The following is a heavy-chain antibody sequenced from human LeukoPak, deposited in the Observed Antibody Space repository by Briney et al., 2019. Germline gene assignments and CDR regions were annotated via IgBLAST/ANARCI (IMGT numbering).Heavy chain of an antibody. CDR2: INAGNGNT. CDR1: GYTFTSYA. CDR3: AQTYCSSTRCYPGAFDI. D-gene: IGHD2-2*01. Sequence: GASVKVSCKASGYTFTSYAMHRVRQAPGQRLEWMGWINAGNGNTKYSQKFQDRVTITRDTSASTAYMELSSLRSEDTAVYYCAQTYCSSTRCYPGAFDIWGQGTMVTVSS. J-gene: IGHJ3*02. V-gene: IGHV1-3*01.